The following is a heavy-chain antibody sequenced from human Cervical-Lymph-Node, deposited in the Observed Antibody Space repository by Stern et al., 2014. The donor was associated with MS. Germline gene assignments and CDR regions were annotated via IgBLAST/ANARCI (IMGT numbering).Heavy chain of an antibody. Sequence: QLVQSGAEVKKPGASVKVSCKTSGYIFTGYYIHWVRQAPGQGLEWMAWINPNTGGTKYAQTCQGRVTMSRDTSISTAYVELSSLTSDDTAVYYCARDQRGITIFGVVTDYYYLGMDVWGQGTTVTVSS. CDR3: ARDQRGITIFGVVTDYYYLGMDV. D-gene: IGHD3-3*01. V-gene: IGHV1-2*02. CDR2: INPNTGGT. J-gene: IGHJ6*02. CDR1: GYIFTGYY.